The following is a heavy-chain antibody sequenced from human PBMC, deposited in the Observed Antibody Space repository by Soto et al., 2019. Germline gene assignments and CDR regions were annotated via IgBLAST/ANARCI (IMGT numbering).Heavy chain of an antibody. Sequence: SETLSLTCTVPGGSISSYYWSWIRQPPGKGLEWIGYIYYSGSTNYNPSLKSRVTISVDTSKNQFSLKLSSVTAADTAVYYCARTRVGAIYYYYGMDVWGQGTTVTVSS. CDR1: GGSISSYY. D-gene: IGHD1-26*01. CDR2: IYYSGST. CDR3: ARTRVGAIYYYYGMDV. V-gene: IGHV4-59*01. J-gene: IGHJ6*02.